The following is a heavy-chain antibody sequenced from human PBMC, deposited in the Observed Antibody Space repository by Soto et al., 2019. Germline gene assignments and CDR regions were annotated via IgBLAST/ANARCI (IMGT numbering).Heavy chain of an antibody. Sequence: QVQLVQSGAEVKKPGSSVKVSCKASGDTFSSYAISWVRQAPGQGLEWMGGIIPIFGTANYAQKVQGRVTITADEATSTAYMELSGLRAEDTAVYYCARDGSGYRSRASPMDVWGQGTTVTVSS. J-gene: IGHJ6*02. V-gene: IGHV1-69*01. CDR1: GDTFSSYA. CDR3: ARDGSGYRSRASPMDV. D-gene: IGHD3-22*01. CDR2: IIPIFGTA.